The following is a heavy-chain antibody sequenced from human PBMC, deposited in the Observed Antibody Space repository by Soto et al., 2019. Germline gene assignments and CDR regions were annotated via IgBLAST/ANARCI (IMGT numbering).Heavy chain of an antibody. J-gene: IGHJ4*02. Sequence: QVQLVQSGAEVKKPGASVKVSCKASGYTFTSYDINWVRQDTGQGLEWMGWMNPNSGNTGYAQKFQGRVTMTRNTSISTAYMELSSLRSEDTAVYYCARGVGTYYDILTGLTFDYWGQGTLVTVSS. CDR3: ARGVGTYYDILTGLTFDY. CDR1: GYTFTSYD. V-gene: IGHV1-8*01. CDR2: MNPNSGNT. D-gene: IGHD3-9*01.